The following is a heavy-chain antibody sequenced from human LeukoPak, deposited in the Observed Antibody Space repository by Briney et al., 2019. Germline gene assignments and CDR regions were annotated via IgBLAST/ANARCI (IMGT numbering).Heavy chain of an antibody. V-gene: IGHV3-30*18. J-gene: IGHJ4*02. D-gene: IGHD2-21*02. CDR2: ISYDGSNK. CDR3: AKDHSEVTGRFDY. CDR1: GFTFSSFG. Sequence: GRSLRLSCAASGFTFSSFGMHWVRQAPGKGLEWVAVISYDGSNKYYADSVKGRFTISRGNSRNTLFLQMNSLRAEDTAVYYCAKDHSEVTGRFDYWGQGTLVTVSS.